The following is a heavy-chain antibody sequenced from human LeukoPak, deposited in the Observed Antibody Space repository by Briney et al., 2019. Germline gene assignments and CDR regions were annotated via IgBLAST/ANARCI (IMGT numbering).Heavy chain of an antibody. J-gene: IGHJ5*01. V-gene: IGHV3-9*01. CDR1: GFSLDGYA. D-gene: IGHD3-3*02. CDR3: AKDTSAGFSNSWSDS. CDR2: ISWNSGGI. Sequence: GGSLRLSCAASGFSLDGYAMHWVRQAPGKGLEWVSGISWNSGGIGYADSVKDRFTISRDNAKNSLYLQMNSLRTEDTALYYCAKDTSAGFSNSWSDSWGQGALVTVSS.